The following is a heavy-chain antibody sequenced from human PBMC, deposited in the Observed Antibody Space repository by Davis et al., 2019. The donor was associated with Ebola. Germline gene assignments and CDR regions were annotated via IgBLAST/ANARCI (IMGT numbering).Heavy chain of an antibody. Sequence: HPQTLSLTCAIPGDSLAGCTGGCNWIRQSPSIGLEWLGSTYYSSKWYTGYAESVKSRINISPDTAKNQFSLHLNSVTPEDTAVYYCARGWLRSGLDAWGKGAAVIVSS. V-gene: IGHV6-1*01. CDR2: TYYSSKWYT. CDR3: ARGWLRSGLDA. CDR1: GDSLAGCTGG. J-gene: IGHJ6*04. D-gene: IGHD5-12*01.